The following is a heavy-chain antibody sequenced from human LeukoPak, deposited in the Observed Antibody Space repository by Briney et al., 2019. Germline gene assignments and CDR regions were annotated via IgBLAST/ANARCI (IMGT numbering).Heavy chain of an antibody. D-gene: IGHD2-15*01. CDR2: INPYSGGT. J-gene: IGHJ4*02. Sequence: ASVKVSCKASGYTFTGYYLYWVRQAPGQGLEWMGWINPYSGGTNYAQKFQGRATMTRDTSISTAYMELSRLRSDDTAVYYCARGYCSGGSCFDYWGQGTLVTVSS. CDR3: ARGYCSGGSCFDY. CDR1: GYTFTGYY. V-gene: IGHV1-2*02.